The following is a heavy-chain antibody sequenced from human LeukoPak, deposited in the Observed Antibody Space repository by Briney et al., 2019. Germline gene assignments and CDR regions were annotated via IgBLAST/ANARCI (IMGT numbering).Heavy chain of an antibody. V-gene: IGHV4-59*08. J-gene: IGHJ4*02. Sequence: KSSETLSLTCTVSGGSIGSDYWSWIRQPPGKGLEWIGHINYSGNTNNNPSLKSRVTISVDTSKNQFSLNLSSMTAADTAMYYCARTLSGYSYGLFDYWGQGTLVTVSS. CDR3: ARTLSGYSYGLFDY. D-gene: IGHD5-18*01. CDR1: GGSIGSDY. CDR2: INYSGNT.